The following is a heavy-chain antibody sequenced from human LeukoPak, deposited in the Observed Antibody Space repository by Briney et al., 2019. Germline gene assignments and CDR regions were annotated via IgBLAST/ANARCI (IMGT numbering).Heavy chain of an antibody. CDR3: AKDLSVALTYYFDF. D-gene: IGHD6-19*01. CDR2: ISGTYGST. CDR1: GFTFSGYA. J-gene: IGHJ4*02. Sequence: PGGSLRLSCAASGFTFSGYAMSWVRQAPGKGLEWVSGISGTYGSTNYADSVKGRFTVSRDISKNTVYLQMNSLRPEDTALYYCAKDLSVALTYYFDFWGQGTLVTVSS. V-gene: IGHV3-23*01.